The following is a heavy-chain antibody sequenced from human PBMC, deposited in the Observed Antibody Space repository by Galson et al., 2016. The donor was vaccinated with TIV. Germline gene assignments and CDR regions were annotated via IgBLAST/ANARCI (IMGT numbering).Heavy chain of an antibody. Sequence: SVKVSCKASGGTFSSNIINWIRQAPGQGLEWMGGIIPHVGIANYAQRLKGRVTITADKSTNTAYMELSSLRSEDTAMYYCATFAACGGDCYCFDYWGQGTLVTVSS. V-gene: IGHV1-69*10. D-gene: IGHD2-21*02. J-gene: IGHJ4*02. CDR2: IIPHVGIA. CDR3: ATFAACGGDCYCFDY. CDR1: GGTFSSNI.